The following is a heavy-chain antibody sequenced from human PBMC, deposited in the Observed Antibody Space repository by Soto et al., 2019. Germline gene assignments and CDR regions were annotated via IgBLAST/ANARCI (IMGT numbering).Heavy chain of an antibody. V-gene: IGHV3-23*01. CDR1: GFTFSNYA. D-gene: IGHD3-10*01. J-gene: IGHJ4*02. CDR3: AKDSDTKRGPDY. CDR2: ISVSSDNT. Sequence: GGSLRLSCAASGFTFSNYAMNWVRQAPGKGLEWVSGISVSSDNTFYADSVKGRFTISRDNSKSTLFLQMNSLRAEDTALYYCAKDSDTKRGPDYWGQGTLVTVSS.